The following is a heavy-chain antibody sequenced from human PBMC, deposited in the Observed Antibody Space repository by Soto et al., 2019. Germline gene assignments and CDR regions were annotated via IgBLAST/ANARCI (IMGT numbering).Heavy chain of an antibody. CDR3: ANDPGYSLDY. V-gene: IGHV4-61*05. Sequence: SETLSHTCTVSGGSISSSRYYWGWIRQPPGKGLEWIGYIYLGGSINYNPSFKSRIIISADTSKNQFSLQLNSVTPEDAAVYYCANDPGYSLDYWGQGTQVTVS. CDR2: IYLGGSI. CDR1: GGSISSSRYY. D-gene: IGHD5-12*01. J-gene: IGHJ4*02.